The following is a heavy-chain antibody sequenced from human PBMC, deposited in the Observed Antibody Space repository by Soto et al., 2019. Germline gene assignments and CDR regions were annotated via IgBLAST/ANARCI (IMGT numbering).Heavy chain of an antibody. D-gene: IGHD2-8*01. CDR3: ARTGSNGAYYSYGTEV. Sequence: GASLKISCKGSGYRFSSYGIAWVRQMPWKGLEWMGIIYPCDSDTRYSPSLQGQVTFSVDKSNNTAYLQWSSLKASDTAMYYCARTGSNGAYYSYGTEVWGQGTPVTVS. CDR1: GYRFSSYG. V-gene: IGHV5-51*01. J-gene: IGHJ6*02. CDR2: IYPCDSDT.